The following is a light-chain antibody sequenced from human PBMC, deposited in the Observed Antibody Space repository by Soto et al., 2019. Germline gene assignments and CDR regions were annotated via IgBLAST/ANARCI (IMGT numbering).Light chain of an antibody. Sequence: QSVLTQPPSASGTPGQGVAISCSGSISNIGSNSVNWYQQLPGMAPKLLIYTNNKWPSGVPDRFSGSKSGTSASLAISGLQSDDEADYYCAAWDDTLNGVVFGGGTKLTV. J-gene: IGLJ2*01. CDR1: ISNIGSNS. CDR3: AAWDDTLNGVV. V-gene: IGLV1-44*01. CDR2: TNN.